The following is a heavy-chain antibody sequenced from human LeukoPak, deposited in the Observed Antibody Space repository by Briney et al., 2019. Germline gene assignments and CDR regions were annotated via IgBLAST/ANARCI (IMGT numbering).Heavy chain of an antibody. CDR2: ISTYNGNT. CDR3: ARIVTATTYHFDY. CDR1: GYSFTSSA. D-gene: IGHD4-17*01. Sequence: ASVKVSCKASGYSFTSSAISWVRQAPGQGLEWMGWISTYNGNTNYAQKLQGRVTMTTDTSTRTAYMEVRSLRSDDTAVYYCARIVTATTYHFDYWGQGTLVTVSS. J-gene: IGHJ4*02. V-gene: IGHV1-18*01.